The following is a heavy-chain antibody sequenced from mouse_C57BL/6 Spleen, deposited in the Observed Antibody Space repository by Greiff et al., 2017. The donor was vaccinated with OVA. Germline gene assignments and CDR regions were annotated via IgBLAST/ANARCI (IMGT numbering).Heavy chain of an antibody. CDR2: INPNNGGT. V-gene: IGHV1-26*01. D-gene: IGHD2-4*01. Sequence: VQLQQSGPELVKPGASVKISCKASGYTFTDYYMNWVKQSHGKSLEWIGDINPNNGGTSYNQKFKGKATLTVDKSSSTAYMELRSLTSEDSAVYYCARSVGDYDFDYWGQGTTLTVSS. CDR3: ARSVGDYDFDY. CDR1: GYTFTDYY. J-gene: IGHJ2*01.